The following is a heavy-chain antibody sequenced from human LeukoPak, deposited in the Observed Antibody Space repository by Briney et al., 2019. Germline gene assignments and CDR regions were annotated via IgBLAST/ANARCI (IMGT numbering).Heavy chain of an antibody. CDR2: VFHTRTT. CDR3: ARTYCGTNACPFDH. V-gene: IGHV4-59*08. J-gene: IGHJ4*02. CDR1: GGSISTYY. D-gene: IGHD2-21*01. Sequence: SETLSLTCTVSGGSISTYYWSWIRQPPGKGLGCLGFVFHTRTTNYNPSLQSRVTISVDTSKNQFSLKLSSVTAADTAMYYCARTYCGTNACPFDHWGQGNLVTVSS.